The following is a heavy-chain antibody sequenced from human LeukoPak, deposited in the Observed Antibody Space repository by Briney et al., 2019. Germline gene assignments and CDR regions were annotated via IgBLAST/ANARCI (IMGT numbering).Heavy chain of an antibody. Sequence: SVKVSCKASGGTFSSYAISWVRQAPGQGLEWVGRIIPIFGTANYAQKFQGRVTITTDESTSTAYMELSSLRSEDTAVYYCAREFSGYSYDYWGQGTLVTVSS. D-gene: IGHD5-18*01. V-gene: IGHV1-69*05. CDR3: AREFSGYSYDY. CDR2: IIPIFGTA. CDR1: GGTFSSYA. J-gene: IGHJ4*02.